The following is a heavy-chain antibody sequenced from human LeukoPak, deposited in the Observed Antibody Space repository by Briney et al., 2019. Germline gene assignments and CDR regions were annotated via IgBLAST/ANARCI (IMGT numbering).Heavy chain of an antibody. CDR2: IYTSGST. CDR1: GGSISSYY. V-gene: IGHV4-4*09. CDR3: ARAFYDWAYYYYMDV. J-gene: IGHJ6*03. D-gene: IGHD5/OR15-5a*01. Sequence: SETLSLTCTVSGGSISSYYWSWIRQPPGKGLEWIGYIYTSGSTNYNPSLKSRVTISVDTSKNQFSLKLSSVTAADTAVNYCARAFYDWAYYYYMDVWGKGTTVTVSS.